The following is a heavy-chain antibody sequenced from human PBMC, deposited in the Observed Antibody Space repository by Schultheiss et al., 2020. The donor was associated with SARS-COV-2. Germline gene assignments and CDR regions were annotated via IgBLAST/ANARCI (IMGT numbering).Heavy chain of an antibody. Sequence: LRLSCTVSGGSISSGGYYWSWIRQHPGKGLEWIGYIYYSGSTYYNPSLKSRVTISVDTSKNQFSLKLSSVTAADTAVYYCARGFMGGFDPWGQGTLVTVSS. J-gene: IGHJ5*02. V-gene: IGHV4-31*03. CDR2: IYYSGST. CDR1: GGSISSGGYY. D-gene: IGHD1-26*01. CDR3: ARGFMGGFDP.